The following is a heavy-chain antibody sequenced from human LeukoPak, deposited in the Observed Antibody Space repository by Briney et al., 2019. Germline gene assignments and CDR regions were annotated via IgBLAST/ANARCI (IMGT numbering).Heavy chain of an antibody. CDR3: ARMGGMDILTGGVVRRSNWFDP. D-gene: IGHD3-9*01. CDR1: GFTFSSYS. V-gene: IGHV3-21*01. Sequence: PGGSLRLSCAASGFTFSSYSMNWVRQAPGKGLEWVSSISSSSSYIYYADSVKGRFTISRDNAKNSLYLQMNSLRAEDTAVYYCARMGGMDILTGGVVRRSNWFDPWGQGTLVTVSS. J-gene: IGHJ5*02. CDR2: ISSSSSYI.